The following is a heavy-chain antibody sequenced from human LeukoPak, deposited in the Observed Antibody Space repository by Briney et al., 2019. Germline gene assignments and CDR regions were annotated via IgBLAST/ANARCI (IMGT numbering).Heavy chain of an antibody. J-gene: IGHJ4*02. CDR2: INPNSGGT. D-gene: IGHD1-1*01. V-gene: IGHV1-2*06. Sequence: ASVKVSCKASGYTFTGSYMHWVRQAPGQGLEWMGRINPNSGGTNYAQKFQGRVTMTRDTSISTAYMELSRLRSDDTAVYYCARAGDDWNDGGYFDYWGQGTLVTVSS. CDR1: GYTFTGSY. CDR3: ARAGDDWNDGGYFDY.